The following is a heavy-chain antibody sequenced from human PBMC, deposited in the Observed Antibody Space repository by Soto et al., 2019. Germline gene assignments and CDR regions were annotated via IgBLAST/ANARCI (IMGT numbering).Heavy chain of an antibody. CDR1: GGSIRSYY. D-gene: IGHD3-9*01. CDR2: IYYSGST. V-gene: IGHV4-59*01. Sequence: SETLSLTCTVSGGSIRSYYWSWIRQPPGKGLEWIGYIYYSGSTNYNPSLKSRVTISVDTSKNQFSLKLSSVTAADTAVYYCARGPLRYFAWLLSDYGMDVWGQGTTVT. CDR3: ARGPLRYFAWLLSDYGMDV. J-gene: IGHJ6*02.